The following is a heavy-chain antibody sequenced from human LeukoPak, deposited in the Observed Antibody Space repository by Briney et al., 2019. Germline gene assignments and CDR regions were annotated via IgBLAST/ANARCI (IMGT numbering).Heavy chain of an antibody. CDR2: IIPIFGTA. V-gene: IGHV1-69*06. CDR3: ARDRAAAGLYYFDY. CDR1: GGTFSSYA. Sequence: GASVKVSCKASGGTFSSYAISWVRQAPGQGLEWMGRIIPIFGTANYAQKFQGRVTITADKSTSTAYMELSSLRSEDTAVYYCARDRAAAGLYYFDYRGQGTLVTVSS. D-gene: IGHD6-13*01. J-gene: IGHJ4*02.